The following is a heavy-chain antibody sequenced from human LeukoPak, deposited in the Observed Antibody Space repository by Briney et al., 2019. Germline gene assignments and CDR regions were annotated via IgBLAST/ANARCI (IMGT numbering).Heavy chain of an antibody. CDR3: ARDGGTRLKYSYGYGDY. Sequence: GGSLRLSCAASGFPFSSYSMNWVRQAPGKGLEWVSYISSSGDTIHYADSVKGRFTISRDNAKNSLYLQMNSLRAEDTAVYYCARDGGTRLKYSYGYGDYWGQGTLVTVSS. CDR2: ISSSGDTI. CDR1: GFPFSSYS. J-gene: IGHJ4*02. V-gene: IGHV3-48*04. D-gene: IGHD5-18*01.